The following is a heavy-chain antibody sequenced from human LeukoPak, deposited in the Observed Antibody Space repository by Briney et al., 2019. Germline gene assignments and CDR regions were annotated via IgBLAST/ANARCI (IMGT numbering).Heavy chain of an antibody. CDR3: AREFITFGPDY. Sequence: AASVKVSCKASGYTFTGYYMHWVRQAPGQGLEWMGWNNPNSGGTNYAQKFQGRVTMTRDTSISTAYMELSRLRSDDTAVYYCAREFITFGPDYWGQGTLVTVSS. CDR2: NNPNSGGT. V-gene: IGHV1-2*02. CDR1: GYTFTGYY. D-gene: IGHD3-16*01. J-gene: IGHJ4*02.